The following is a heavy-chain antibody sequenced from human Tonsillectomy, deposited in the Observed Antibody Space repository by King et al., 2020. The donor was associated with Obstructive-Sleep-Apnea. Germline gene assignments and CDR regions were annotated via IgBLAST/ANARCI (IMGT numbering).Heavy chain of an antibody. V-gene: IGHV3-23*04. CDR1: GFTFSSSA. CDR2: INGSGDNS. J-gene: IGHJ4*02. D-gene: IGHD2/OR15-2a*01. CDR3: AKGFTTAY. Sequence: VQLVESGGGLVQPGGSLRLSCAASGFTFSSSAMSGVRQAPGKGLEWVSAINGSGDNSKYADSVKGRFTISRDNSKNTLYLQMNSLRAEDTAVYYCAKGFTTAYWGQGTLVTVSS.